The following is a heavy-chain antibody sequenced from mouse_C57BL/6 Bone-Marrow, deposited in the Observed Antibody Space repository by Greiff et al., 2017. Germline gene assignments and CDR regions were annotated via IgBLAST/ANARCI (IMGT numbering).Heavy chain of an antibody. CDR3: ALTWYFDV. CDR1: GYTFTSYD. Sequence: QVQLQQSGPELVKPGASVKLSCKASGYTFTSYDINWVQQRPGQGLEWIGWIYPRDGSTKYNEKFTGKATLTVDTSSSTAFMELHSLTSEDSAVYFCALTWYFDVWGIGTTVTVSS. V-gene: IGHV1-85*01. CDR2: IYPRDGST. D-gene: IGHD4-1*01. J-gene: IGHJ1*03.